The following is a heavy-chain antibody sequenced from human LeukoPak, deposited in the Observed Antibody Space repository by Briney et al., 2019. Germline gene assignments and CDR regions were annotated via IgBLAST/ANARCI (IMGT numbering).Heavy chain of an antibody. CDR3: ARIGYSSSSFDY. Sequence: PGGSLRLSCAASGFTFSSYSMNWVRQAPGKGLEWVSSISSTTSYIYYADSVKGRFTISRDNAKYSVYLQMNSLRAEDTAVYYCARIGYSSSSFDYWGQGTLVIVSS. D-gene: IGHD6-13*01. V-gene: IGHV3-21*01. CDR1: GFTFSSYS. CDR2: ISSTTSYI. J-gene: IGHJ4*02.